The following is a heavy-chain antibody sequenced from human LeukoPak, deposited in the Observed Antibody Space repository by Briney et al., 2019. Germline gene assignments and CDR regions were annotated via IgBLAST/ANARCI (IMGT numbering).Heavy chain of an antibody. D-gene: IGHD3-10*01. Sequence: GGSLRLSCAASGFTFSSYGMHWVRQAPGKGLEWVAFIRYDGSNKYYADSVKGRFTISRDNSKNTLYLQMNSLRAEDTAVYYCGWGGSGSYTVDYWGQGTLVTVSS. J-gene: IGHJ4*02. CDR3: GWGGSGSYTVDY. CDR1: GFTFSSYG. V-gene: IGHV3-30*02. CDR2: IRYDGSNK.